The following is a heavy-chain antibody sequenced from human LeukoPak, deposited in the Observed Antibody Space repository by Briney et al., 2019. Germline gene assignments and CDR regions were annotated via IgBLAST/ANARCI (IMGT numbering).Heavy chain of an antibody. CDR1: GGTFSSYA. Sequence: SVTVSCKASGGTFSSYALIWVRQAPGQGVEWMGRIIPILGIANYAQKFQGRVTITADKSTSTAYMELSSLRSEDTAVYYCARVGGDGYRFDYWGQGTLVTVSS. CDR3: ARVGGDGYRFDY. CDR2: IIPILGIA. J-gene: IGHJ4*02. D-gene: IGHD5-24*01. V-gene: IGHV1-69*04.